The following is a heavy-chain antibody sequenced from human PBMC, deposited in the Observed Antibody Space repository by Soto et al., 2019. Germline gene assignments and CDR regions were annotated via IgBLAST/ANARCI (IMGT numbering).Heavy chain of an antibody. CDR1: GVSFSGYY. V-gene: IGHV4-34*01. CDR3: ARTSRFDY. D-gene: IGHD6-6*01. J-gene: IGHJ4*02. Sequence: QVLLQQWGAGLLKPSETLSLTCAVYGVSFSGYYWSWIRQPPGKGLEWIGEINHSGSTNYNPSLXSXLXXSVDTSKNQFSLRLSSVTAADTAVYYCARTSRFDYWGQGTLVTVSS. CDR2: INHSGST.